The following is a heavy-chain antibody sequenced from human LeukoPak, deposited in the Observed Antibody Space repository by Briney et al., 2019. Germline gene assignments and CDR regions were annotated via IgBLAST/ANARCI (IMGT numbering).Heavy chain of an antibody. J-gene: IGHJ1*01. D-gene: IGHD2-2*01. CDR2: ITSSGSII. Sequence: GGSLRLSCAASGFTFSDYYMSWIRQAPGKGLEWVSYITSSGSIIYYADSVQGRLTISRDNAKNSLHLQMDSLRAEDTAVYYCATYSSSNGREFQYWGQGTLVTVSS. V-gene: IGHV3-11*04. CDR3: ATYSSSNGREFQY. CDR1: GFTFSDYY.